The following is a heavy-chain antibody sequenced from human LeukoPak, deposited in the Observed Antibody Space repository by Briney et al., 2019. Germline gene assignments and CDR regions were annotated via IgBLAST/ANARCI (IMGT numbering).Heavy chain of an antibody. CDR3: ARGRTDFVVVVAATDLAFDI. J-gene: IGHJ3*02. V-gene: IGHV4-59*01. Sequence: SETLSLTCTVSGGSISSYYWSWIGQPPGKGLEWIGYTYYSGSTNYNPSLKSRVTISVDTSKNQFSLKLSSVTAADTAVYYCARGRTDFVVVVAATDLAFDIWGQGTMVTVSS. D-gene: IGHD2-15*01. CDR2: TYYSGST. CDR1: GGSISSYY.